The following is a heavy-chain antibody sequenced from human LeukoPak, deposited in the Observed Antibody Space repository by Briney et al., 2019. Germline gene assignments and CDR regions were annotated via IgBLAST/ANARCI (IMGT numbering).Heavy chain of an antibody. Sequence: GGTLRLSCATSGFIFSHHGMNWVRQAPGKGLEWVSGIRADAVTTYYADSVKGRFIISRDNSKDTVYLQMNSLSAEDAAVYYCVKDDGWVQYANWGQGTLVTVSS. J-gene: IGHJ4*02. CDR1: GFIFSHHG. CDR2: IRADAVTT. D-gene: IGHD5-24*01. CDR3: VKDDGWVQYAN. V-gene: IGHV3-23*01.